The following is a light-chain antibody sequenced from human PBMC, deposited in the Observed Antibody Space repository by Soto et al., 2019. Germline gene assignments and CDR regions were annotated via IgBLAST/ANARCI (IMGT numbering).Light chain of an antibody. Sequence: IVMTQSPDSLPVSLGERATINCKSSQSVQWNVNNMNYLAWYQQKPGQPPKVLIYWSSTRESGVPDRFSGSGSGTDFTLTISSLQAEDVAVYYCQQYIGRPYTFGQGTKLEIK. CDR2: WSS. CDR1: QSVQWNVNNMNY. J-gene: IGKJ2*01. V-gene: IGKV4-1*01. CDR3: QQYIGRPYT.